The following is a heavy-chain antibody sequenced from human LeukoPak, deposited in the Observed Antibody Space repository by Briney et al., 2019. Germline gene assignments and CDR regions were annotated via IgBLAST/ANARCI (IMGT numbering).Heavy chain of an antibody. J-gene: IGHJ5*02. CDR3: ARRDRRICSGGSCYSSRFDP. D-gene: IGHD2-15*01. V-gene: IGHV4-34*01. Sequence: PSETLSLTCAVYGGSFSGYYWSWIRQPPGKGLEWIGEINHSGSTNYNPSLKSRVTISVDTSKNQFSLKLSSVAAADTAVYYCARRDRRICSGGSCYSSRFDPWGQGTLVTVSS. CDR1: GGSFSGYY. CDR2: INHSGST.